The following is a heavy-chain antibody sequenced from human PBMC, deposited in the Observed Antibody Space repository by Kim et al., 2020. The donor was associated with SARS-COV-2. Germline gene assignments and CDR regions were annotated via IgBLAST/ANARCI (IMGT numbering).Heavy chain of an antibody. J-gene: IGHJ4*02. D-gene: IGHD5-18*01. CDR3: ANEPRMQLWLVSFYFDF. CDR2: LSYDGSNK. V-gene: IGHV3-30-3*02. CDR1: GFSFGSYA. Sequence: GGSLRLSCAASGFSFGSYAMNWVRQAPGKGLEWVASLSYDGSNKYADSVKGQFTISRDNSKNTVYLQMNSLRPEDTAVYYCANEPRMQLWLVSFYFDFWGQGTLVTVSA.